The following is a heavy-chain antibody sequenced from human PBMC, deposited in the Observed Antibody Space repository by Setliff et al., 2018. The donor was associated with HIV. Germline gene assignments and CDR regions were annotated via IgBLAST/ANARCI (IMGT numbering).Heavy chain of an antibody. D-gene: IGHD2-21*02. Sequence: GGSLRLSCAASGFTFSNAWMSWVRQAPGKGREWVGRIKSKTDGETKDYAAPVKGRFTISRDDSKNTLYLQMNSLKTEDTAVYYCTTAHQTVVTPGSWYFDLWGRGTLVTVSS. J-gene: IGHJ2*01. CDR3: TTAHQTVVTPGSWYFDL. CDR1: GFTFSNAW. CDR2: IKSKTDGETK. V-gene: IGHV3-15*01.